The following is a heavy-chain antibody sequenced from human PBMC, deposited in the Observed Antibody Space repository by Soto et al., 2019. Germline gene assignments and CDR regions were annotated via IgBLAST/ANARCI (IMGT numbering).Heavy chain of an antibody. CDR1: GDGFSNYG. CDR3: AIVWYYDSSGYYAFDY. V-gene: IGHV1-18*01. CDR2: ISAYDGQT. Sequence: QVQLVQSGAEVKKPGASVRVSCKASGDGFSNYGFSWVRQAPGHGLEWIGWISAYDGQTNYTKKFQGRVTMTTDTSSSTAYTEMRSLRSDDTAFYYCAIVWYYDSSGYYAFDYWGRGTLVTDSS. J-gene: IGHJ4*02. D-gene: IGHD3-22*01.